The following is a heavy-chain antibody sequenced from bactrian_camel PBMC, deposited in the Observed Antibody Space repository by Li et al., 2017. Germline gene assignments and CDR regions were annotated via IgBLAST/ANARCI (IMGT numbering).Heavy chain of an antibody. J-gene: IGHJ7*01. CDR1: GLTFRSAY. D-gene: IGHD2*01. V-gene: IGHV3S40*01. Sequence: VQLVESGGGLVQPGGSLRLSCAGSGLTFRSAYMSWVRQAPGKGLEWVSSINGGGGTTYYADSVKGRFTITRDNAKNTVYLQMVTLSSEDTATYYCVTGGGTWYTGYGMDYWGKGTQVTVS. CDR2: INGGGGTT.